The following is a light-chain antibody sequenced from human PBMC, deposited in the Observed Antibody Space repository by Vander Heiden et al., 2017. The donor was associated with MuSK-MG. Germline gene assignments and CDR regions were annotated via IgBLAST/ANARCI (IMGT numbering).Light chain of an antibody. CDR3: QQDNFWVT. Sequence: EIALTQSPATLAVSPGERATLSCWASQSVSSNLAWYQQKPGQAPRLLIYGASVRATGIPARFSGSGSGTEFTLTISSLQSEDFAVYYWQQDNFWVTFGGGTKVEIK. CDR2: GAS. CDR1: QSVSSN. V-gene: IGKV3D-15*01. J-gene: IGKJ4*01.